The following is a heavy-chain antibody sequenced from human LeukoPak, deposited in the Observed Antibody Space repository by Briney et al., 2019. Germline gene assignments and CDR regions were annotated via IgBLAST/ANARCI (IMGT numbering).Heavy chain of an antibody. CDR1: GFTVSSNY. CDR2: IYSGGST. CDR3: AKDRIVATITPFDY. Sequence: GGSLRLSCAASGFTVSSNYMSWVRQAPGKGLEWVSVIYSGGSTYYADSVKGRFTISRHNSKNTLYLQMNSLRAEDTAVYYCAKDRIVATITPFDYWGQGTLVTVSS. D-gene: IGHD5-12*01. V-gene: IGHV3-53*04. J-gene: IGHJ4*02.